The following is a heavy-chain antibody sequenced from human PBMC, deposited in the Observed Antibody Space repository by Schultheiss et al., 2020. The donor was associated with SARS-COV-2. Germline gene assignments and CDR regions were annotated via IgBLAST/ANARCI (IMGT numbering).Heavy chain of an antibody. D-gene: IGHD4-17*01. CDR2: IYYSGST. CDR1: GGSFSGFY. CDR3: ARDRGYGDYSVYFDY. J-gene: IGHJ4*02. Sequence: SETLSLTCAVYGGSFSGFYWSWIRQPAGKGLEWIGYIYYSGSTYYNPSLKSRVTISVDTSKNQFSLKLSSVTAADTAVYYCARDRGYGDYSVYFDYWGQGTLVTVSS. V-gene: IGHV4-59*04.